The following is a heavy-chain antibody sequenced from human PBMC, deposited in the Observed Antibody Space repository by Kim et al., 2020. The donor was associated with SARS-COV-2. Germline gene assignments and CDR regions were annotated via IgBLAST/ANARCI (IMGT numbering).Heavy chain of an antibody. J-gene: IGHJ3*02. CDR3: ARDIPLGELDAFDI. V-gene: IGHV3-30*07. D-gene: IGHD1-26*01. Sequence: ADSVKGRFTISRDNSKNTLYLKMNSLRAEDTAVYYCARDIPLGELDAFDIWGQGTMVTVSS.